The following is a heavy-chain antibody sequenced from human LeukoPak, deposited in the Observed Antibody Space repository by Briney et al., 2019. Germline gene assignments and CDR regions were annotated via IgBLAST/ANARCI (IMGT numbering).Heavy chain of an antibody. CDR2: ILFDGSEE. J-gene: IGHJ4*02. D-gene: IGHD6-13*01. CDR1: GVSLRNYG. CDR3: GRDRNLGIAHFDYIDY. Sequence: GTSLRLSCTMSGVSLRNYGMHWIPQAPGKGLEWLAVILFDGSEEYYVDSVKGRFTISRDNSRDTLYLQMNNLRPDDTGVYYCGRDRNLGIAHFDYIDYWGQGALVTVAS. V-gene: IGHV3-33*01.